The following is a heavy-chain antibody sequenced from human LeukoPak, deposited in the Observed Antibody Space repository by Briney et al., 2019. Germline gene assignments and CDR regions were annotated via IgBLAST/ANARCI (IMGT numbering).Heavy chain of an antibody. J-gene: IGHJ4*02. D-gene: IGHD3-10*01. Sequence: GASVKVSCKASGYSFSDYSMHWVRQAPGQGLEWMGRINPNSGGTSYAQNFQGRVSMTRDTFISTTYMELSGLTSDDTAVYYCARDGSGSGYLYYFDFWGQGTLVSVSS. CDR1: GYSFSDYS. CDR3: ARDGSGSGYLYYFDF. V-gene: IGHV1-2*06. CDR2: INPNSGGT.